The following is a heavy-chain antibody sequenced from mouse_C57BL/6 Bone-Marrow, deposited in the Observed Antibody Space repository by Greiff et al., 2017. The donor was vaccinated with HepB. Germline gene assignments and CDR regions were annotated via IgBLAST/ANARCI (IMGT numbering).Heavy chain of an antibody. CDR2: INPGSGGT. CDR3: ARYRPRTGTGGFDY. V-gene: IGHV1-54*01. Sequence: QVQLQQSGAELVRPGTSVKVSCKASGYAFTNYLIEWVKQRPGQGLEWIGVINPGSGGTNYNEKFKGKATLTADKSSSTAYMQLSSLTSEDSAVYFCARYRPRTGTGGFDYWGQGTTLTVSS. D-gene: IGHD4-1*01. CDR1: GYAFTNYL. J-gene: IGHJ2*01.